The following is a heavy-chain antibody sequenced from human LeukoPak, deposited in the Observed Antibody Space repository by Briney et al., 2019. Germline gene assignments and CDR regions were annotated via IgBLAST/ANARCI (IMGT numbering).Heavy chain of an antibody. J-gene: IGHJ4*02. CDR2: ISGSGGST. V-gene: IGHV3-23*01. Sequence: GGSLRLSCAASGFTFSSYAMSWVRQAPGKGLEWVSLISGSGGSTYYADSVKGRFTISRDNSKNTLYLQMNSLRAEDTAVYYCAKDGSSGYYYFDYWGQGTLVTVSS. CDR1: GFTFSSYA. D-gene: IGHD3-22*01. CDR3: AKDGSSGYYYFDY.